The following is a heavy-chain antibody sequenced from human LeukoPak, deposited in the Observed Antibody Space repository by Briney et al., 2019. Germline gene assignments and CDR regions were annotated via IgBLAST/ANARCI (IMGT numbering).Heavy chain of an antibody. D-gene: IGHD5-24*01. V-gene: IGHV1-18*04. J-gene: IGHJ4*02. CDR3: ARVERWLQSRPDY. CDR2: ISAYNGNT. Sequence: GASVKVSCKASGYTFTGYYMHWVRQAPGQGLEWMGWISAYNGNTNYAQKLQGRVTMTTDTSTSTAYMELRSLRSDDTAVYYCARVERWLQSRPDYWGQGTLVTVSS. CDR1: GYTFTGYY.